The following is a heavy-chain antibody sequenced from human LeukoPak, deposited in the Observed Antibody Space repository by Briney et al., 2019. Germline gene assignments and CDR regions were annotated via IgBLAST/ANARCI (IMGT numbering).Heavy chain of an antibody. D-gene: IGHD3-22*01. J-gene: IGHJ6*03. CDR2: IIPIFGTA. CDR1: GGTFSSYA. V-gene: IGHV1-69*06. Sequence: SVKVSCKASGGTFSSYAISWVRQAPGQGLEWMGGIIPIFGTANYAQKFQGRVTITADKSTSTAYMELSSLRSEDTAVYYCARNFHYYDSSGYLYYYYMDVWGKGTTVTVSS. CDR3: ARNFHYYDSSGYLYYYYMDV.